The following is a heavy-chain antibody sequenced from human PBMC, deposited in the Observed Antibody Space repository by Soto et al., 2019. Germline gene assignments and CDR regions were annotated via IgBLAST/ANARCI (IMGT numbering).Heavy chain of an antibody. Sequence: SSETLSLTCAVSGGSFSGYYWSWVRQTPGKGLEWIGDINHTGGSNYNPSLKSRVMISVDTAKTQFSLNVTSVTAADTAVYYCAREVGYYSATRRNLYFDYWGQGTLVTVSS. D-gene: IGHD2-2*01. J-gene: IGHJ4*02. CDR1: GGSFSGYY. CDR2: INHTGGS. CDR3: AREVGYYSATRRNLYFDY. V-gene: IGHV4-34*01.